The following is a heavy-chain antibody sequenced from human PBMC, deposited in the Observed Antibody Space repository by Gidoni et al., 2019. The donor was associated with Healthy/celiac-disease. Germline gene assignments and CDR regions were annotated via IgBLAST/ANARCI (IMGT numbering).Heavy chain of an antibody. V-gene: IGHV3-23*01. CDR1: GFTFSSYA. CDR2: ISGGGGST. J-gene: IGHJ6*02. D-gene: IGHD2-15*01. CDR3: AKTPRGQLLLSYYYGMDV. Sequence: EVQLLESGGGLVQPGGSLRLSCAASGFTFSSYAMCGVRQAPGRGLECVSAISGGGGSTYYADSVKGRFTISRDNSKNTLYLQMNSLRAEDTAVYYCAKTPRGQLLLSYYYGMDVWGQGTTVTVSS.